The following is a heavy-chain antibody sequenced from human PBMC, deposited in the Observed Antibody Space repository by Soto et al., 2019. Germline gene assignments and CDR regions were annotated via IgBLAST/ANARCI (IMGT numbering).Heavy chain of an antibody. Sequence: TLSLTCTVSGGSISSGGYYWSWIRQPPGKGLEWIGYIYHSGSTYYNPSLKSRVTISVDRSKNQFSLKLSSVTAADTAVYYCASGEKYCGGDCYSFAAAYWGQGTLVTVSS. V-gene: IGHV4-30-2*01. CDR3: ASGEKYCGGDCYSFAAAY. CDR1: GGSISSGGYY. CDR2: IYHSGST. J-gene: IGHJ4*02. D-gene: IGHD2-21*02.